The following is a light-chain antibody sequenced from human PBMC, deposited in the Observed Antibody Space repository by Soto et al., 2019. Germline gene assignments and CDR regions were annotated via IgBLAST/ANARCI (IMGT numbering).Light chain of an antibody. V-gene: IGKV3-20*01. Sequence: EIVLTQSPGTLSLSPGETATLSCRASQSVSSSFLAWYQQKPGQAPRLLIYGASSRATGIPDRFSVSGSGTDFTLTISRVEPEDFAVYYGQQDDSSPWTFGQGTKVEIK. J-gene: IGKJ1*01. CDR3: QQDDSSPWT. CDR1: QSVSSSF. CDR2: GAS.